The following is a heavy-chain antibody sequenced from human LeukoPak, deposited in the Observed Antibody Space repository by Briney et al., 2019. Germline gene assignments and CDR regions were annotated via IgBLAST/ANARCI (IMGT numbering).Heavy chain of an antibody. J-gene: IGHJ6*02. V-gene: IGHV3-74*01. CDR1: GLTFSSYW. D-gene: IGHD5-18*01. CDR2: INSDGSST. CDR3: ARVDTAMVPCYYYGMDV. Sequence: GGSLRLSCAASGLTFSSYWMHWVRQAPGKGLVWVSRINSDGSSTSYADSVKGRFTISRDNAKNTLYLQMNSLRAEDTAVYYCARVDTAMVPCYYYGMDVWGQGTTVTVSS.